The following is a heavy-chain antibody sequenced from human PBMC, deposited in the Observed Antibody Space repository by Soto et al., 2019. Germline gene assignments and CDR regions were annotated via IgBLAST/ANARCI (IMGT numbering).Heavy chain of an antibody. V-gene: IGHV4-59*08. CDR2: IYYSGST. J-gene: IGHJ6*03. Sequence: QVQLQESGPGLVKPSETLSLTCTVSGGSISSYYWSWIRQPPGKGLEWIGFIYYSGSTNYNPSLKSRVTISVDTSKNHFSLKLRSVTDADTAVYYCARTKPRILKYYYYMDVWGKGTTVTVSS. CDR1: GGSISSYY. CDR3: ARTKPRILKYYYYMDV.